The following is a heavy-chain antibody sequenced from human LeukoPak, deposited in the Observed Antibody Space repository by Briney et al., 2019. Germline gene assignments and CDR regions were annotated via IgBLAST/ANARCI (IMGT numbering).Heavy chain of an antibody. Sequence: PSETLSLTCTVSSGSISSYYWSWIRQPPGKGLEWIGYIYYSGSTNYNPSLKSRVTISVDTSKNQFSLKLSSVTAADTAVYYCARHPNYYGSGINWFDPWGQGTLVTVSS. D-gene: IGHD3-10*01. CDR3: ARHPNYYGSGINWFDP. CDR1: SGSISSYY. V-gene: IGHV4-59*08. J-gene: IGHJ5*02. CDR2: IYYSGST.